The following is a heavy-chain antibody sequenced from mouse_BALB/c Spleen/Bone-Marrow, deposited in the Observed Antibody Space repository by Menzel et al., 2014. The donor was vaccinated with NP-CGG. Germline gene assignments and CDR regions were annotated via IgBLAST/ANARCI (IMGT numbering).Heavy chain of an antibody. CDR3: ARRSAATYYFDY. CDR1: GFTFSSYT. V-gene: IGHV5-12-2*01. Sequence: EVKVVESGGGLVQPGGSLKLSCAASGFTFSSYTMSWARQTPEKRLEWVAYISNGGGSTYYPDTVKGRFTISRDNAKNTLYLQMSSLKSEDTAMYYCARRSAATYYFDYWGQGTTLTVSS. CDR2: ISNGGGST. J-gene: IGHJ2*01. D-gene: IGHD1-2*01.